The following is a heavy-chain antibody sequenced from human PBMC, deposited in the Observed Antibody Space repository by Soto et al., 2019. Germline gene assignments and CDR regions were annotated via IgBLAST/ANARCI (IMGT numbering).Heavy chain of an antibody. CDR1: GFTFSSYA. D-gene: IGHD1-26*01. CDR2: ISGSGGST. V-gene: IGHV3-23*01. Sequence: GGSLRLSCAASGFTFSSYAMSWVRQAPGKGLEWVSAISGSGGSTYYADSVKGRFTISRDNSKNTLSLQMNSLRAEDTAVYYCVKERTGTWDFDYWGQGTLVTVS. CDR3: VKERTGTWDFDY. J-gene: IGHJ4*02.